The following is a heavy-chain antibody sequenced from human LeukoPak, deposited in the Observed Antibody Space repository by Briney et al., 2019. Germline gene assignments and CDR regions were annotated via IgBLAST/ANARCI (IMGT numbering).Heavy chain of an antibody. CDR2: IYWDDDK. D-gene: IGHD2-15*01. CDR1: GFSLTTSGVG. CDR3: AHRKGGSWYEH. V-gene: IGHV2-5*02. Sequence: SGPTLVKPTQTLTLTCTFSGFSLTTSGVGVGWIRQPPGKTLEGLALIYWDDDKRLRPSLKTRLTITKDTSKNQVVLTMTNMDPVDTATYYCAHRKGGSWYEHWGQGTPFTLSS. J-gene: IGHJ5*02.